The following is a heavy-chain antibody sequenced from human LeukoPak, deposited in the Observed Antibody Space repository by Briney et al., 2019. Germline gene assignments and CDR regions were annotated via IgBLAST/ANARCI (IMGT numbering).Heavy chain of an antibody. D-gene: IGHD6-19*01. V-gene: IGHV3-7*03. CDR1: GFTFRSPW. Sequence: QPGGSLRLSCVESGFTFRSPWMAWLRQAPEKGLEWVANINEDGSQKYYLGSVTGRFTISRDNAKNSLYLQMNSPSAEDTAMYYCARDGGWHRFDYWGQGTLVIVSS. J-gene: IGHJ4*02. CDR3: ARDGGWHRFDY. CDR2: INEDGSQK.